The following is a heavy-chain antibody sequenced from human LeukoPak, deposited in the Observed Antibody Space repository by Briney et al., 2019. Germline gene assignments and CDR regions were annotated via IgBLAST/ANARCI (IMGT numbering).Heavy chain of an antibody. V-gene: IGHV4-59*08. CDR1: GGSISSYY. CDR3: CGSPREKFLIWFDP. D-gene: IGHD5-12*01. J-gene: IGHJ5*02. CDR2: IYYSGST. Sequence: SETLSLTCTVSGGSISSYYWSWIRQPPGKGLEWIGYIYYSGSTNYNPSLKSRVTISVDTSKNQFSLKLSSVPAAHTTVYYWCGSPREKFLIWFDPWCGGTLVTVCS.